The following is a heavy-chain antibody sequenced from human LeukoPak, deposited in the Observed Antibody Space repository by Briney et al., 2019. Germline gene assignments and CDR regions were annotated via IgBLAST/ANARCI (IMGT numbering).Heavy chain of an antibody. Sequence: ASVKVSCKASGYTFTSYAMHWVRQAPGQRLEWMGRINAGNGNTKYSQELQGRVTITRDTSASTAYMELSSLRSEDMAVYYCARGDSSSDFDYWGQGTLVTVSS. CDR2: INAGNGNT. D-gene: IGHD6-13*01. J-gene: IGHJ4*02. CDR3: ARGDSSSDFDY. V-gene: IGHV1-3*03. CDR1: GYTFTSYA.